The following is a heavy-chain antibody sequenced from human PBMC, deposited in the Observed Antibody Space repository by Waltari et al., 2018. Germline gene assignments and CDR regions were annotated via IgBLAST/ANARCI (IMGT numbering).Heavy chain of an antibody. CDR3: ARASYYYDSSGYYLARDY. V-gene: IGHV4-38-2*01. Sequence: QVQLQESGPGLVKPSETLSLTCAVSGYSISSGYYWGWIRQPPGKGLEWIGSIYHSGSTYYNPSLKSRVTISVDTSKNQFSLKLSSVTAADTAVYYCARASYYYDSSGYYLARDYWGQGTLVTVSS. CDR2: IYHSGST. CDR1: GYSISSGYY. J-gene: IGHJ4*02. D-gene: IGHD3-22*01.